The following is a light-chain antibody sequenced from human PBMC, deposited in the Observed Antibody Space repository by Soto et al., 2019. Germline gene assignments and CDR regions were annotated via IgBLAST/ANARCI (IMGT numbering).Light chain of an antibody. Sequence: DIQMTQSPSTLSGSGGERVSITCRASQTISSWLAWYQQKPGKAPKLLIYKASTLKSGVPSRFSGSGSGTEFTLTISSLQPDDFATYYCQHYNSYSEAFGQGTKV. CDR3: QHYNSYSEA. CDR1: QTISSW. V-gene: IGKV1-5*03. J-gene: IGKJ1*01. CDR2: KAS.